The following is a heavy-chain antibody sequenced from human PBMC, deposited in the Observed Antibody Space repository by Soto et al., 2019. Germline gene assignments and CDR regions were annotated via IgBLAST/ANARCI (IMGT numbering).Heavy chain of an antibody. CDR2: MYYSGST. Sequence: PXETLSLTCTVSSGSISSSSYYWGWIRQPPGKGLEWIGIMYYSGSTYYNPSRKSRVTISVDTSKNQFSRKVSSVTAADTAVYYCARLLTQPYWYGMGVWGQGTTVTVSS. V-gene: IGHV4-39*01. CDR3: ARLLTQPYWYGMGV. CDR1: SGSISSSSYY. D-gene: IGHD5-18*01. J-gene: IGHJ6*02.